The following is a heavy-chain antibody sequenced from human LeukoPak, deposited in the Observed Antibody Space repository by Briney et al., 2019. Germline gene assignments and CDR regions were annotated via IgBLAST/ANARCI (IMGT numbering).Heavy chain of an antibody. CDR1: GYTFTGYY. J-gene: IGHJ4*02. CDR3: ARVGDGGYSYGYYFDY. D-gene: IGHD5-18*01. CDR2: INPNSGGT. V-gene: IGHV1-2*02. Sequence: ASVKVSCKASGYTFTGYYMHWVRQAPGQGLEWMGWINPNSGGTNYAQKFQGRVTMTRDTSISTAYMGLSRLRSDDTAVYYCARVGDGGYSYGYYFDYWGQGTLVTVSS.